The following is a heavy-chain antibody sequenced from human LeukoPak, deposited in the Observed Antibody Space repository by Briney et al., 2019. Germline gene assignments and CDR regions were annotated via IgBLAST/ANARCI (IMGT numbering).Heavy chain of an antibody. J-gene: IGHJ5*02. CDR3: AREEGYDFWSGYYAHGWFDP. CDR2: IYTSGST. D-gene: IGHD3-3*01. CDR1: GGSISSGSYY. Sequence: SQTLSLTCTVSGGSISSGSYYWSWIRQPAGKGLEWIGRIYTSGSTNYNPSLKSRVTISVDTSKNQFSLKLSSVTAADTAVYYCAREEGYDFWSGYYAHGWFDPWGQGTLVTVSS. V-gene: IGHV4-61*02.